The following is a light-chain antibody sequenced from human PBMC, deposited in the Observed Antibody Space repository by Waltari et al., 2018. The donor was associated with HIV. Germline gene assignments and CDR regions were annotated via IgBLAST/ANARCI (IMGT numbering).Light chain of an antibody. V-gene: IGLV2-14*01. CDR2: DVS. CDR3: SSYTSSSTRV. CDR1: RSDVGDYTH. J-gene: IGLJ1*01. Sequence: QSALTQPASVSGSPGQSITISRPGTRSDVGDYTHVPWYQQHPGKAPKLIIYDVSNRPSGVSNRFSGSKSGNTASLTISGLQTEDEADYYCSSYTSSSTRVFGTGTKVTVL.